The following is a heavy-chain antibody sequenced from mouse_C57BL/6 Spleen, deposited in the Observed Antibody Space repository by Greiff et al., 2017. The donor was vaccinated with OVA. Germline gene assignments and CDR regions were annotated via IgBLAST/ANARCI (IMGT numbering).Heavy chain of an antibody. J-gene: IGHJ3*01. V-gene: IGHV1-64*01. CDR1: GYTFTSYW. CDR2: IHPNSGST. Sequence: QVQLKQPGAELVKPGASVKLSCKASGYTFTSYWMHWVQQRPGQGLEWIGMIHPNSGSTNYNEKFKSKATLTVDKSSSTAYMQLSSLTSEDSAVYYCARYRDWFAYWGQGTLVTVSA. CDR3: ARYRDWFAY.